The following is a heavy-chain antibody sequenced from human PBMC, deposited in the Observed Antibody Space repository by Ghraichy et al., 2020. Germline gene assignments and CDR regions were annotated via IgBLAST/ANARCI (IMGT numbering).Heavy chain of an antibody. CDR1: GFSLKTSGVG. CDR3: ARGRPLYDDIAFYSIIDY. V-gene: IGHV2-5*04. D-gene: IGHD3-22*01. Sequence: SGPTLVKPTQTLTLTCTFSGFSLKTSGVGVAWIRQPPGEALQWLALIYWNDVKHYNNSLKSDLTITKDASRNRVVLTLTNVDPEDTGTYYCARGRPLYDDIAFYSIIDYWGQGTLVTVSS. CDR2: IYWNDVK. J-gene: IGHJ4*02.